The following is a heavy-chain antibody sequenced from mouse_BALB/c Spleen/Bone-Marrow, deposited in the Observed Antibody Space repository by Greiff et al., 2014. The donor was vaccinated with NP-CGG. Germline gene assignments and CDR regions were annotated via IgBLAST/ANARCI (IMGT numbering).Heavy chain of an antibody. CDR3: ARPGYYGYQDV. J-gene: IGHJ1*01. CDR1: GFDFSRYW. V-gene: IGHV4-1*02. CDR2: INPDSSTI. Sequence: EVKVEESGGGLVQPGGSLKLSCAASGFDFSRYWMTWVRQAPEKGLEWIGEINPDSSTINYTPSLKDKFIISRDNAKNALYLQMSKVRSEDTVLYYCARPGYYGYQDVWGAGTTVTVSS. D-gene: IGHD1-2*01.